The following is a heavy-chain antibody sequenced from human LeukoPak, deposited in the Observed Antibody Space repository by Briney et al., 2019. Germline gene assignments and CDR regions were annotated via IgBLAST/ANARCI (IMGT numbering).Heavy chain of an antibody. CDR2: ISSRSGDI. V-gene: IGHV3-21*06. J-gene: IGHJ4*02. Sequence: PGGSLRLSCVASGFTFRTYDMLWVRQAPGKGLEWVSSISSRSGDIYYADSVRGRFTISRDNAQNSVHLQMNSLRAEDTAVYYCARDFSGSWGVSYWGQGTLVTVSS. CDR3: ARDFSGSWGVSY. D-gene: IGHD1-26*01. CDR1: GFTFRTYD.